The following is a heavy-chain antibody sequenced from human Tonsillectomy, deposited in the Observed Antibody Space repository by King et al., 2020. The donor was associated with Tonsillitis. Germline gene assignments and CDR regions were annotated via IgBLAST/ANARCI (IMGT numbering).Heavy chain of an antibody. CDR3: AKPSPTKPLVDWFFDL. D-gene: IGHD2-8*02. V-gene: IGHV3-33*05. CDR2: ISYDGSNK. CDR1: GFTFRSYA. J-gene: IGHJ2*01. Sequence: VQLVESGGGVVQPGRSLRLSCAASGFTFRSYAMHWVRQAPVKGLEWVAIISYDGSNKDYAESVKGRFTISRDNSKNTLYLQIKKLKVDDTAVYYCAKPSPTKPLVDWFFDLWGRGTLVTVSS.